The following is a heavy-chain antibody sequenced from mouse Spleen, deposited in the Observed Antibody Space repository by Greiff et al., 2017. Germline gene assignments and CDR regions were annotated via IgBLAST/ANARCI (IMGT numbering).Heavy chain of an antibody. J-gene: IGHJ3*01. CDR1: GYTFTSYW. D-gene: IGHD4-1*01. V-gene: IGHV1-64*01. CDR3: ARSRDWDWFAY. CDR2: IHPNSGST. Sequence: QVQLQQPGAELVKPGASVKLSCKASGYTFTSYWMHWVKQRPGQGLEWIGMIHPNSGSTNYNEKFKSKATLTVDKPSSTAYMQLSSLTSEDSAVYYCARSRDWDWFAYWGQGTLVTVSA.